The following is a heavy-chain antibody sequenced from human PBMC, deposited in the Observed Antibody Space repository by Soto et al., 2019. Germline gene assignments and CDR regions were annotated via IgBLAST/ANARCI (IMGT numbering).Heavy chain of an antibody. CDR1: GFTFSDYY. J-gene: IGHJ4*02. D-gene: IGHD1-1*01. Sequence: GGSLRLSCAASGFTFSDYYMSWIRQAPGKGLEWVSYISSSGSTIYYADSLKGRFTISRDNAKNSLYLQMNSLRAEDTAVYYCARSNTNNEPFDYWGQGTLVTVSS. CDR2: ISSSGSTI. V-gene: IGHV3-11*01. CDR3: ARSNTNNEPFDY.